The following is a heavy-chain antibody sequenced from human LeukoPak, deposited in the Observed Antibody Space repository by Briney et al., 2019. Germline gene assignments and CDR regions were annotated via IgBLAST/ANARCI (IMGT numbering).Heavy chain of an antibody. J-gene: IGHJ6*02. CDR1: GYTFTSYY. Sequence: ASVKVSCKASGYTFTSYYMHWVRQAPGQGLEWMGIINPSGGSTGYAQKFQGRVTMTRDTSTSTVYMELSSLRSEDTAVYYCARDDDSYYDILTGYYTYLDYYYGMDVWGQGTTVTVSS. D-gene: IGHD3-9*01. V-gene: IGHV1-46*01. CDR3: ARDDDSYYDILTGYYTYLDYYYGMDV. CDR2: INPSGGST.